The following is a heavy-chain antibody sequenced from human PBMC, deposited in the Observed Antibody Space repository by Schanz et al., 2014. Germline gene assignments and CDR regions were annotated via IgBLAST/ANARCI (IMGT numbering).Heavy chain of an antibody. Sequence: EVQLVESGGGLVQPGGSLRLSCTASGFTFSSYSMNWVRQAPGKGLEWVSIISGSGGNTYYADAVRGRFTISRDNSKSTLDLQMNSLRAEDTAVYYCAKSLESCPGGRCSRGYFDYWGQGTLVTVSS. V-gene: IGHV3-23*04. J-gene: IGHJ4*02. D-gene: IGHD2-8*02. CDR3: AKSLESCPGGRCSRGYFDY. CDR2: ISGSGGNT. CDR1: GFTFSSYS.